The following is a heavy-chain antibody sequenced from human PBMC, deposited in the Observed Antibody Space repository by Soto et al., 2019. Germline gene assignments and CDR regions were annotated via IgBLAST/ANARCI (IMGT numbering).Heavy chain of an antibody. Sequence: QEQLVQSGAEVKKPGASVKVSCKTSGFTFTSYYIHWVRQAPGQGLEWMGWINPNSGGTNYAQKFRGRVTMTRDTSISTAYMELSSLKSDDTAVYYCARDKMIDDFGLGTYDYWGQGTTVTVSS. CDR3: ARDKMIDDFGLGTYDY. J-gene: IGHJ4*02. V-gene: IGHV1-2*02. CDR1: GFTFTSYY. CDR2: INPNSGGT. D-gene: IGHD3-10*01.